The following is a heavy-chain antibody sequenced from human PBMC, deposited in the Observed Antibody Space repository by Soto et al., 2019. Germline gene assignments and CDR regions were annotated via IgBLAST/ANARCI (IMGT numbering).Heavy chain of an antibody. CDR2: ISSSSSTI. CDR3: ARDPVTGDRVRRPY. D-gene: IGHD7-27*01. CDR1: GFTFGSYS. Sequence: GGSLRLSCAASGFTFGSYSMNWVRQAPGKGLEWVSYISSSSSTIYYADSVKGRFTISRDNAKNSLYLQMNSLRAEDTAVYYCARDPVTGDRVRRPYWGQGTLVTVSS. J-gene: IGHJ4*02. V-gene: IGHV3-48*01.